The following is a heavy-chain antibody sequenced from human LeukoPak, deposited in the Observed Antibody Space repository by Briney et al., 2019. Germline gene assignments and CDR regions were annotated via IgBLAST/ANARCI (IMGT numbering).Heavy chain of an antibody. CDR1: GGSFSGYY. Sequence: PSETLSLTCAVYGGSFSGYYWSWIRQPPGKGLEWIGEINHSGSTNYNPSLKSRVTISVDTSKNQFSLKLSSVTAADTAVYYCARGRSLTIFGVVISYFDYWGQGTLVTVSP. CDR3: ARGRSLTIFGVVISYFDY. D-gene: IGHD3-3*01. J-gene: IGHJ4*02. CDR2: INHSGST. V-gene: IGHV4-34*01.